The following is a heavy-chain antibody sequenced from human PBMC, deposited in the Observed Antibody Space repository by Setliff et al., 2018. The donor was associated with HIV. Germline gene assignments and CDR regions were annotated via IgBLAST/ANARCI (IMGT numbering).Heavy chain of an antibody. Sequence: GGSLRLSCAASGFTFSSYGMHWVRQAPGKGLEWVAVIWYDGSNKYYADSVKGRFTISRDNSKNTLYLQMNSLRAEDTAVYYCAKEGYSSSSRDGNWFDPWGQGTLVTSPQ. D-gene: IGHD6-6*01. V-gene: IGHV3-33*06. J-gene: IGHJ5*02. CDR2: IWYDGSNK. CDR1: GFTFSSYG. CDR3: AKEGYSSSSRDGNWFDP.